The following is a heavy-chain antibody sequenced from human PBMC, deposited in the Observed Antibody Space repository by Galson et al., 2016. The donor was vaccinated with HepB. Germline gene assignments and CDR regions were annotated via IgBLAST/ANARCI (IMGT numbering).Heavy chain of an antibody. CDR3: VRGKPGGRGYDPYGSEY. Sequence: SLRLSCAASGFTFSIYAMLWVRQAPGKGLEWVAATSYDGRTKNYASSVKGRFIISRDNSKNTQDLQMNSLRAEDTAVYYCVRGKPGGRGYDPYGSEYWGHGTLVTVSS. J-gene: IGHJ4*01. V-gene: IGHV3-30*14. CDR1: GFTFSIYA. CDR2: TSYDGRTK. D-gene: IGHD5-12*01.